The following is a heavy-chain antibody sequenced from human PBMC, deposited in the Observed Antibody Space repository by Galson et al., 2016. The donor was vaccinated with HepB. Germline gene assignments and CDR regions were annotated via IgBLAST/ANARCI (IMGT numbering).Heavy chain of an antibody. Sequence: SETLSLTCTVSGGSISDYYWNWIRQPPGKGLEWIGYIHYSGSTNYNPSLKSRLTISVDTSKNHFSLNLTSVTAADTAVYYCARLVWFGELLYYFDYCGQGTLVTCSS. D-gene: IGHD3-10*01. J-gene: IGHJ4*02. CDR3: ARLVWFGELLYYFDY. CDR1: GGSISDYY. V-gene: IGHV4-59*01. CDR2: IHYSGST.